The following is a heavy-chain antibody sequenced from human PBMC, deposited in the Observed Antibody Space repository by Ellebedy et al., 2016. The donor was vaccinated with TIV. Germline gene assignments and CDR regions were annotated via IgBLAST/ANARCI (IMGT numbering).Heavy chain of an antibody. CDR3: ASGNIYCSSTTCTIYYYYGMDV. CDR2: IYYSGST. V-gene: IGHV4-61*01. CDR1: SGSVSSGSYY. J-gene: IGHJ6*02. Sequence: SETLSLXXTVSSGSVSSGSYYWSWIRQPPGKGLEWIGYIYYSGSTNYNPSLKSRVTISVDTSKNQFSLKLSSVTAADTAVYYCASGNIYCSSTTCTIYYYYGMDVWGQGTTVTVSS. D-gene: IGHD2-2*01.